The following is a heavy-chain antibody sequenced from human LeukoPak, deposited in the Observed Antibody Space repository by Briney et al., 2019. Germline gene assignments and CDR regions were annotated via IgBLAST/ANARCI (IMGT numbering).Heavy chain of an antibody. CDR2: IRYDGSNE. CDR1: GFTFGAYG. CDR3: AKNHLKGNTKGYFDY. Sequence: GGSLRLSCAASGFTFGAYGIHWVRQAPGKGLEWVAFIRYDGSNEYYADSVKGRFTISRDNSKNTLYLQMNSLRAEDTALYYCAKNHLKGNTKGYFDYWGQGTLVTVSS. J-gene: IGHJ4*02. D-gene: IGHD2-8*01. V-gene: IGHV3-30*02.